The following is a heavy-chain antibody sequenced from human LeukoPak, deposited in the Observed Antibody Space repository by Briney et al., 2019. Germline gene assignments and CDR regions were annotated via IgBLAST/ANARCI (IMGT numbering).Heavy chain of an antibody. CDR1: GIIFSSDA. CDR3: AKSTAWGEGSGGFNY. D-gene: IGHD2-15*01. CDR2: INGGTT. J-gene: IGHJ4*02. Sequence: GGSLRLSCAASGIIFSSDAMTWVRQAPGKGLEWVSSINGGTTLYAASVEGRFTISRDSSKNTLFLQMNSLRAEDTAVYYCAKSTAWGEGSGGFNYWGQGTLVTVSS. V-gene: IGHV3-23*01.